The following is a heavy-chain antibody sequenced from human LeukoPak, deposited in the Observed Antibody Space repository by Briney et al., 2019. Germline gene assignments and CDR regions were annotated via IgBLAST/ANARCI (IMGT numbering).Heavy chain of an antibody. D-gene: IGHD4-17*01. J-gene: IGHJ4*02. CDR1: GFTFSTYD. V-gene: IGHV3-23*01. CDR2: ISRNSGAST. CDR3: SKKGQNGDYGKPD. Sequence: GGSLRLSCAASGFTFSTYDMYWVRQAPGKGLECVASISRNSGASTYYAASVKGRFTISRDNSRSTLYLQMNSLRADDTAVYYCSKKGQNGDYGKPDWGQGTLVTVSS.